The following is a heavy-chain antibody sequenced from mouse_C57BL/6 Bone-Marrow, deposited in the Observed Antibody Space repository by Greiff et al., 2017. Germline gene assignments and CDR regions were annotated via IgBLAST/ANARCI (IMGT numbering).Heavy chain of an antibody. CDR3: ARHGAPIYYGRRRGAMDY. V-gene: IGHV1-62-2*01. CDR2: FYPGSGSI. J-gene: IGHJ4*01. D-gene: IGHD2-1*01. Sequence: LQESGAELVKPGASVKLSCKASGYTFTEYTIHWVKQRSGQGLEWIGWFYPGSGSIKYNEKFKDKATLTADKSSSTVYMELSRLTSEDSAVYFCARHGAPIYYGRRRGAMDYWGQGTSVTVSS. CDR1: GYTFTEYT.